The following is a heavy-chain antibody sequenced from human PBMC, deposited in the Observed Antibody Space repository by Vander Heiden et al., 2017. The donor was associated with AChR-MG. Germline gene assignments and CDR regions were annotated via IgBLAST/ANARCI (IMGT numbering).Heavy chain of an antibody. CDR2: IYPGDSDT. CDR3: ARHAEGWRQLISPRYDY. V-gene: IGHV5-51*01. Sequence: EVQLVQSGVEVKKHGESLKISCKASGYSFTGYWIGWVRQMPGKGLEWMGIIYPGDSDTRYSPSFQGQVTISADKSISTAYLQWSSLEASDTAMYYCARHAEGWRQLISPRYDYWGQGTLVTVSP. J-gene: IGHJ4*02. CDR1: GYSFTGYW.